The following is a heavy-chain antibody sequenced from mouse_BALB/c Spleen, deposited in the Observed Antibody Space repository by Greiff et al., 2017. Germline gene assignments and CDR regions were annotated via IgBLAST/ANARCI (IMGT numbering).Heavy chain of an antibody. Sequence: EVQGVESGGGLVQPGGSMKLSCVASGFTFSSYWMSWVRQSPEKGLEWVAEIRLKSDNYATHYAESVKGKFTISRDDSKSRLYLQMNSLRAEDTGIYYCTGYEAYWGQGTLVTVSA. CDR3: TGYEAY. J-gene: IGHJ3*01. CDR2: IRLKSDNYAT. V-gene: IGHV6-6*02. CDR1: GFTFSSYW. D-gene: IGHD2-14*01.